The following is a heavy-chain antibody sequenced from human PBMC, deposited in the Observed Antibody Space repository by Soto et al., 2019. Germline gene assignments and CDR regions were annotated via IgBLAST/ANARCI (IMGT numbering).Heavy chain of an antibody. V-gene: IGHV4-31*03. CDR2: IFYSGST. D-gene: IGHD6-19*01. J-gene: IGHJ4*02. CDR1: GGSISSVGSY. Sequence: QVLLRASGPGLVKPSETLSLTCSVSGGSISSVGSYMRWIRQHPGKGLEWIGYIFYSGSTYYSPSLRRRLTVSLDMCMTPLSLTLTSGTAAETAVYNCARDISGWQVGYWGQGTLVTVSS. CDR3: ARDISGWQVGY.